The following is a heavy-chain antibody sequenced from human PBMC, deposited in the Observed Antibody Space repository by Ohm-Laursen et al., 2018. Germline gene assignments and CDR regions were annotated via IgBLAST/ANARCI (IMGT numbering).Heavy chain of an antibody. V-gene: IGHV3-7*01. J-gene: IGHJ6*02. CDR3: ARADGHIVLMVYDSGYYYGMDV. Sequence: SLRLSCAASGFTFSSYWMGWVRQAPGKGLEWVANIKQDGSEKYYVDSVKGRFTISRDNAKNSLYLQMNSLRAEDTAVYYCARADGHIVLMVYDSGYYYGMDVWGQGTTVTVSS. CDR2: IKQDGSEK. D-gene: IGHD2-8*01. CDR1: GFTFSSYW.